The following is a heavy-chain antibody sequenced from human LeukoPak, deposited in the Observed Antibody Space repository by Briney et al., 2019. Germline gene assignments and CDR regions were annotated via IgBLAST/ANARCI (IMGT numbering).Heavy chain of an antibody. J-gene: IGHJ4*02. Sequence: GGSLRLSCATSGFTFDDYAMHWVRQAPGKGLEWVSGISWNSGSIGYADSVKGRFTISRDNAKNSLYLQMNSLRAEDTALYYCAKATGYSSGWYLGWGQGTLVTVSS. CDR3: AKATGYSSGWYLG. CDR1: GFTFDDYA. V-gene: IGHV3-9*01. D-gene: IGHD6-19*01. CDR2: ISWNSGSI.